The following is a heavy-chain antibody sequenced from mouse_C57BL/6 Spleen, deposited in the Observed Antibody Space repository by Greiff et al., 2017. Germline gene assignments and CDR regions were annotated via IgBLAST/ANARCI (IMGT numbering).Heavy chain of an antibody. CDR2: ISYDGSN. D-gene: IGHD1-1*01. CDR3: ARDPDYYGSSPPWFAY. J-gene: IGHJ3*01. V-gene: IGHV3-6*01. Sequence: DVQLQESGPGLVKPSQSLSLTCSVTGYSITSGYYWNWIRQFPGNKLEWMGYISYDGSNNYNPSLKNRISITRDTSKNHFFLKLNSVTTEDTATYYWARDPDYYGSSPPWFAYWGQGTLVTVSA. CDR1: GYSITSGYY.